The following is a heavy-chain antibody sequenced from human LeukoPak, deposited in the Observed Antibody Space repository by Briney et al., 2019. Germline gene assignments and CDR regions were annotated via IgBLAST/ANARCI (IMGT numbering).Heavy chain of an antibody. D-gene: IGHD3-22*01. J-gene: IGHJ4*02. Sequence: PSETLSLTCTVSGGSISSYYRSWIRQPPGKGLEWIGYIYYSGSTNYNPSLKSRVTISVDTSKNQFSLKLSSVTAADTAVYYCARSPYYYDSTAATYYFDYWGQGTLVTVSS. CDR1: GGSISSYY. CDR2: IYYSGST. V-gene: IGHV4-59*08. CDR3: ARSPYYYDSTAATYYFDY.